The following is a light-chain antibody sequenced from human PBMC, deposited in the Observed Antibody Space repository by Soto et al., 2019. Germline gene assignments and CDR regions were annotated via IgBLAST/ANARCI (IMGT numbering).Light chain of an antibody. CDR3: QHTRT. CDR2: DSS. Sequence: DFQMTQSPSTLSASVGDRVTITCRASQNINNWVAWYQQKPGKAPKFLIYDSSTLQRWVSSRFSGSGFGTEFSLTINSLQPDDSGSYYCQHTRTFGQGTKVDVK. V-gene: IGKV1-5*01. J-gene: IGKJ1*01. CDR1: QNINNW.